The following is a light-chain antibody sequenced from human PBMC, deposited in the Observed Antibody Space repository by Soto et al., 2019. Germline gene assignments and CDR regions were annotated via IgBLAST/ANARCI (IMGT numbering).Light chain of an antibody. V-gene: IGKV3-15*01. CDR2: GAS. Sequence: EIVMTQSPATLSVSPGERATLSCRASQSVAGNLAWYQQNPGQAPRLLIYGASTRATGIPTRFSGGGSGTEFTLTISSLQSEDFAVYYCQQYGSSPRTFGQGTKVEIK. CDR1: QSVAGN. J-gene: IGKJ1*01. CDR3: QQYGSSPRT.